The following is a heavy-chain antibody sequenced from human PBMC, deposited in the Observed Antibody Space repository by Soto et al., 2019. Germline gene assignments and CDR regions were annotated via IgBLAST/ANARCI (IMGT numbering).Heavy chain of an antibody. Sequence: PGGSLRLSCAASGFTFSSYAMHWVRQAPGKGLEYVSAISTNGGSTYYANSVKGRFTISRDNSKSTLYLQMGSLRAEDLAVYYCARGQTWAHFDYWGQGTLVTSPQ. CDR3: ARGQTWAHFDY. V-gene: IGHV3-64*01. CDR2: ISTNGGST. D-gene: IGHD1-26*01. J-gene: IGHJ4*02. CDR1: GFTFSSYA.